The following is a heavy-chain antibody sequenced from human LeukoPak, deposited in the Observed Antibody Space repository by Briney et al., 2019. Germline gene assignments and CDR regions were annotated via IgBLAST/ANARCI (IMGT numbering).Heavy chain of an antibody. D-gene: IGHD3-22*01. CDR2: ISSSSSYI. CDR1: GFTFNSYG. CDR3: ARDLPVLRSITMIVVVDDAFDI. J-gene: IGHJ3*02. Sequence: PGGSLRLSCAASGFTFNSYGMHWVRQAPGKGLEWVSSISSSSSYIYYADSVKGRFTISRDNAKNSLYLQMNSLRAEDTAVYYCARDLPVLRSITMIVVVDDAFDIWGQGTMVTVSS. V-gene: IGHV3-21*01.